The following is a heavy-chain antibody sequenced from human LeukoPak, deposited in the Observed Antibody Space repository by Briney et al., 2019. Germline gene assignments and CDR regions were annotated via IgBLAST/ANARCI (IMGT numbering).Heavy chain of an antibody. CDR3: ARGPSRFWSGYYNRGGFDY. J-gene: IGHJ4*02. CDR2: INHSGST. V-gene: IGHV4-34*01. D-gene: IGHD3-3*01. Sequence: NSSETLSLTCAVYGGPFSGYYWSWIRQPPGKGLEWIGEINHSGSTNYNPSLKGRVTISVDTSKNQFSLKLSSVTAADTAVYYCARGPSRFWSGYYNRGGFDYWGQGTLVTVSS. CDR1: GGPFSGYY.